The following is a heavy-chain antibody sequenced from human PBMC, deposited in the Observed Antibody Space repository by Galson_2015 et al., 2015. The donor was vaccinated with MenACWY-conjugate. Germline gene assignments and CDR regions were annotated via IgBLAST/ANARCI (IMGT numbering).Heavy chain of an antibody. J-gene: IGHJ5*02. D-gene: IGHD3-22*01. V-gene: IGHV3-53*01. Sequence: SLRLSCAASGFSVSSEYMSWVRQAQGKGLEWVSIIYRDGKTFYADSVQGRFIISRDNSKNTLYLQMNSLTAEDTAVYYCARESGDSSGHPSSWGQGTLVTVSS. CDR3: ARESGDSSGHPSS. CDR2: IYRDGKT. CDR1: GFSVSSEY.